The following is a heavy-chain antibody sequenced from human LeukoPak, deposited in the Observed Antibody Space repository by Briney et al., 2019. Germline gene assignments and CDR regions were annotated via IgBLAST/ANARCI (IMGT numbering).Heavy chain of an antibody. CDR2: ISGSGGST. D-gene: IGHD3-3*01. J-gene: IGHJ4*02. V-gene: IGHV3-23*01. CDR1: GFTFSSYA. CDR3: AKAGPYYDFWSGYYSTGPSFDY. Sequence: GGSLRLSCAASGFTFSSYAMSWVRQAPGKGPEWVSAISGSGGSTYYADSVKGRFTISRDNSKNTLYLQMNSLRAEDTAVYYCAKAGPYYDFWSGYYSTGPSFDYWGQGTLVTVSS.